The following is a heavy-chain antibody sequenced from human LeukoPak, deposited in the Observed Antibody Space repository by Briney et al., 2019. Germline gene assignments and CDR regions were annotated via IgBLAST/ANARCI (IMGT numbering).Heavy chain of an antibody. CDR3: AKVPYGSGSSFDY. V-gene: IGHV3-7*03. D-gene: IGHD3-10*01. CDR1: GFTFSDYW. CDR2: IKQDGSEK. J-gene: IGHJ4*02. Sequence: GGSLRLSCAASGFTFSDYWMSWVRQGPGKGLEWVANIKQDGSEKYYVDFVKGRFTISRDNAKNSLYLQMNSLRAEDTAVYYCAKVPYGSGSSFDYWGQGTLVTVSS.